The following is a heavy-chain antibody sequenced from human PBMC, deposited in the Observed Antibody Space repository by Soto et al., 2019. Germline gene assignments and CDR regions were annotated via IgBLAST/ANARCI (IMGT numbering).Heavy chain of an antibody. CDR1: GFTFSSYS. CDR2: ISSSSSTI. D-gene: IGHD3-22*01. Sequence: EVQLVESGGGLVQPGGSLRLSCAASGFTFSSYSMNWVRQAPGKGLEWVSYISSSSSTIYYADSVKGRFTISRANAKTSLNLQMNSLRAEDTAVYYCARGLYYYDSSGYYWGQGTLVTVSS. J-gene: IGHJ4*02. V-gene: IGHV3-48*01. CDR3: ARGLYYYDSSGYY.